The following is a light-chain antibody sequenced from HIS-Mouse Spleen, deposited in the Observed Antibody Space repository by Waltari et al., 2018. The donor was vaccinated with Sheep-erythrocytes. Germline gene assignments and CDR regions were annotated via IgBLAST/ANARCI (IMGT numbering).Light chain of an antibody. CDR2: EGS. Sequence: QSVLTQPASVSGSPGQSITISCTGTSSDVGSYNLVSWYQQHPGKAPKLMIYEGSMRPSGVSNRFSGSKSGNTASLTISGLQAEDEADYYCCSYAGSSTPWVFGGGTKLTVL. CDR1: SSDVGSYNL. V-gene: IGLV2-23*01. J-gene: IGLJ3*02. CDR3: CSYAGSSTPWV.